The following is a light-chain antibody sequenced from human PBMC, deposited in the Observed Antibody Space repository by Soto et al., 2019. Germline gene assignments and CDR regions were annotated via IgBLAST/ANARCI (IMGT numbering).Light chain of an antibody. CDR3: QQYGSSRGWT. Sequence: EIVLTQSPGTLSLSPGERATLSCRASQSVSSSYLAWYQQKPGQAPRLLIYGASSRATGIPDRFSGSGSGTDFTLTISRLEPEDFAAYYCQQYGSSRGWTFGQGTTVDIK. CDR2: GAS. V-gene: IGKV3-20*01. J-gene: IGKJ1*01. CDR1: QSVSSSY.